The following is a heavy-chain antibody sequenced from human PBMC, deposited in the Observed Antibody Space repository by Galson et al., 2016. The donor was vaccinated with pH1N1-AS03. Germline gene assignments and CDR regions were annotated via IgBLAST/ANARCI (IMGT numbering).Heavy chain of an antibody. V-gene: IGHV3-74*01. CDR2: INSDGSRT. CDR1: GFIFSSYW. CDR3: AREPYHPPYFDY. Sequence: SLRLSCATSGFIFSSYWMHWVRQVPGEGLVWVARINSDGSRTRYADSVKGRFTISRDNAKNTLYLQMDSLRAEDTAVYYCAREPYHPPYFDYWGQGTLVTVFS. J-gene: IGHJ4*02.